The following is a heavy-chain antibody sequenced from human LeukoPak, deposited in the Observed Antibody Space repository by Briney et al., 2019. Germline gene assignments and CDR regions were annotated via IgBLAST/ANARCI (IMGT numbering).Heavy chain of an antibody. V-gene: IGHV3-23*01. J-gene: IGHJ4*02. CDR1: GFTFSSYA. CDR3: ASSSGWYLGYFDY. D-gene: IGHD6-19*01. CDR2: ITDSGDAT. Sequence: PGGSLRLSCAASGFTFSSYAMSWIRQAPGKGLEWVSAITDSGDATYYADSVKGRFTISRDISKNTLYLQMNSLRAEDTAVYFCASSSGWYLGYFDYWGQGTLVTVSS.